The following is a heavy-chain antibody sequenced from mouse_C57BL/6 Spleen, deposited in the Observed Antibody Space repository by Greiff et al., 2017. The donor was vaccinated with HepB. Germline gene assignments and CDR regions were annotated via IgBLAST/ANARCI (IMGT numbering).Heavy chain of an antibody. CDR3: ARTGGLRYFDV. J-gene: IGHJ1*03. CDR2: IWSGGST. V-gene: IGHV2-2*01. Sequence: QVQLKESGPGLVQPSQSLSITCTVSGFSLTSYGVHWVRQSPGKGLEWLGVIWSGGSTDYNAAFISRLSISKDNSKSQVFFKMNSLQADDTAIYYCARTGGLRYFDVWGTGTTVTVSS. D-gene: IGHD2-4*01. CDR1: GFSLTSYG.